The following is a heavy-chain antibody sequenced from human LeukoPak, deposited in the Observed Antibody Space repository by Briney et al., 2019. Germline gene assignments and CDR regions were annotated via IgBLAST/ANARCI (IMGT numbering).Heavy chain of an antibody. J-gene: IGHJ4*02. Sequence: PGGSLRLSCAASGFTFSSYAMHWVRQAPGKGLERVALISYDGSNKYYADSVRGRFTISRDNSKNTLYLQMNSLRAEDTAVFYCARDSYYDSSGYYGDGFDDWGQGTLVTVSS. CDR2: ISYDGSNK. D-gene: IGHD3-22*01. CDR3: ARDSYYDSSGYYGDGFDD. CDR1: GFTFSSYA. V-gene: IGHV3-30-3*01.